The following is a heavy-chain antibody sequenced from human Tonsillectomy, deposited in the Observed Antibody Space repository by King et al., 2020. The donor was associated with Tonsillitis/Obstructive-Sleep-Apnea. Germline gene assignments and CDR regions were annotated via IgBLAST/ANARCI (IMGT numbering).Heavy chain of an antibody. CDR2: ISWNSGSI. D-gene: IGHD6-19*01. Sequence: VQLVKSGGGLVQPGRSLRLSCAASGFTFDDYAMHWVRQAPGKGLEWVSGISWNSGSIGYADSVKGRFTISRDNAKNSLYLQMNSLRAEDTALYYCAKDGGVAGGLDYFDYWGQGTLVTVSS. CDR3: AKDGGVAGGLDYFDY. V-gene: IGHV3-9*01. CDR1: GFTFDDYA. J-gene: IGHJ4*02.